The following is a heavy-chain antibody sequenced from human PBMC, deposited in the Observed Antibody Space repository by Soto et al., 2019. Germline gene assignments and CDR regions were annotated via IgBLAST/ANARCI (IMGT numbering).Heavy chain of an antibody. D-gene: IGHD6-6*01. CDR3: ARDGAARHYFDY. V-gene: IGHV4-39*07. CDR2: IYYSGST. J-gene: IGHJ4*02. Sequence: SQTLSLTCTVSGGSISSSSYYWGWIRQPPGKGLEWIGSIYYSGSTYYNPSLKSRVTISVDTSKNQFSLKLSSVTAADTAVYYCARDGAARHYFDYWGQGTLVTVSS. CDR1: GGSISSSSYY.